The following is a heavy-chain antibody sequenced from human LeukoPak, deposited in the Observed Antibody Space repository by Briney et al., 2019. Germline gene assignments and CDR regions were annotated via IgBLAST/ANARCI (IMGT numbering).Heavy chain of an antibody. CDR1: GGSISSYY. CDR2: IYYSGST. D-gene: IGHD1-14*01. V-gene: IGHV4-59*01. Sequence: SETLSLTCTVSGGSISSYYWSWIRQPPGKGLEWIGYIYYSGSTNYSPSLKSRVTISVDTSKNQFSLKLSSVTAADTAVYYCARYRTSTDYYGMDVWGQGTTVTVSS. CDR3: ARYRTSTDYYGMDV. J-gene: IGHJ6*02.